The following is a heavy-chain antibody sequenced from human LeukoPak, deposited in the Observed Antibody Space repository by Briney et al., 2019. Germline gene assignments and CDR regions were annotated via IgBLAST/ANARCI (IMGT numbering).Heavy chain of an antibody. V-gene: IGHV3-48*01. CDR2: ISSSSSTI. J-gene: IGHJ4*02. D-gene: IGHD5-18*01. CDR1: GFTFSSYS. Sequence: GGSLRLSCAASGFTFSSYSMNWVRQAPGKGLEWVPYISSSSSTIYYADSVKGRFAISRDNAKNSLYLQMNSLRAEDTAVYYCASALYSYGSGGADYWGQGTLVTVSS. CDR3: ASALYSYGSGGADY.